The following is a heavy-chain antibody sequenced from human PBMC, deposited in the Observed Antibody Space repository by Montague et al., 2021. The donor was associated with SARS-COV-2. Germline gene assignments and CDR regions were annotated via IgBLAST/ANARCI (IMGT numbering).Heavy chain of an antibody. CDR3: ARIRDYDILTGSYSGFDY. V-gene: IGHV2-70*01. J-gene: IGHJ4*02. Sequence: PALVKPTQTLTLTCTLSGFSLSTSGMCVSWIRQPPGKALEWLAXXXWXXXKYXSTSLKTRLTISKDTSKNQVVLTMTNMDPVDTATYYCARIRDYDILTGSYSGFDYWGQGTLVTVSS. CDR1: GFSLSTSGMC. D-gene: IGHD3-9*01. CDR2: XXWXXXK.